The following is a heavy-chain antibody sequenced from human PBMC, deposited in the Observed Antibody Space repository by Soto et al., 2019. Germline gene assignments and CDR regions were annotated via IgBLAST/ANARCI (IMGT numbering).Heavy chain of an antibody. D-gene: IGHD3-10*01. J-gene: IGHJ3*02. CDR1: GGSITSGAYY. CDR3: AFGDLGSFDI. CDR2: IYYSGGT. V-gene: IGHV4-30-4*01. Sequence: QLQLQESGPGLVKPSQTLSLTCTVSGGSITSGAYYWSWIRQPPGKGLDWIGYIYYSGGTYYNPPPKKRLTISVDTSKNQFSLKLSSVIAADTAVYYCAFGDLGSFDIWGQGTMVTVSS.